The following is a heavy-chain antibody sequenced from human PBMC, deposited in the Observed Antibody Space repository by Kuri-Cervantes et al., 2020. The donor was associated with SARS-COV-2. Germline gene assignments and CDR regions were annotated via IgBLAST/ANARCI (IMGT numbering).Heavy chain of an antibody. D-gene: IGHD3-22*01. Sequence: SVKVSCKASGGTFSSYTISWVRQAPGQGLEWMGGIIPIFGTANYAQKFQGRVTMTRDTSISTAYMELSRLRSGDTAVYYCARDPHSSGYSEYFQHWGQGTLVTVSS. J-gene: IGHJ1*01. CDR3: ARDPHSSGYSEYFQH. CDR1: GGTFSSYT. V-gene: IGHV1-69*05. CDR2: IIPIFGTA.